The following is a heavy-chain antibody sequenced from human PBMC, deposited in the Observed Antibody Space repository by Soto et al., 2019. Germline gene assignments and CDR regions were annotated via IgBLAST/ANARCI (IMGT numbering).Heavy chain of an antibody. CDR1: GFTFSSYS. J-gene: IGHJ4*02. Sequence: EVQLVESGGGLVQPGGSLRLSCAASGFTFSSYSMNWVRQAPGKGLEWVSYISSSSTIKYADSVKGRFTISRDNAENSLYLQMDSLRAEDTAVYYCARDLVHDYWGQGTLVTVSS. V-gene: IGHV3-48*01. CDR3: ARDLVHDY. CDR2: ISSSSTI.